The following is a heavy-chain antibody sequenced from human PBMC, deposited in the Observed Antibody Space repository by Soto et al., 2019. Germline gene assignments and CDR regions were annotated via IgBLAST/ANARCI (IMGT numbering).Heavy chain of an antibody. Sequence: GSLRLSCAASGFTFSSYAMSWVRQAPGKGLEWVSAISGSGGSTYYADSVKGRFTISRDNSKNTLYLQMNSLRAEDTAVYYCAKVEGRQLVLNWFDPWGQGTLVTVSS. CDR1: GFTFSSYA. CDR2: ISGSGGST. J-gene: IGHJ5*02. D-gene: IGHD6-13*01. V-gene: IGHV3-23*01. CDR3: AKVEGRQLVLNWFDP.